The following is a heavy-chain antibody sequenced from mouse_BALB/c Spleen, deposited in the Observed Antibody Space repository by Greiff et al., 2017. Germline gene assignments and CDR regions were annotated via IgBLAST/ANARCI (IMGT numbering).Heavy chain of an antibody. CDR2: IDPENGDT. V-gene: IGHV14-4*02. CDR1: GFNIKDYY. CDR3: TEGLRRPFAY. D-gene: IGHD2-2*01. Sequence: EVMLVESGAELVRSGASVKLSCTASGFNIKDYYMHWVKQRPEQGLEWIGWIDPENGDTEYAPKFQGKATMTADTSSNTAYLQLSSLTSEDTAVYYCTEGLRRPFAYWGQGTLVTVSA. J-gene: IGHJ3*01.